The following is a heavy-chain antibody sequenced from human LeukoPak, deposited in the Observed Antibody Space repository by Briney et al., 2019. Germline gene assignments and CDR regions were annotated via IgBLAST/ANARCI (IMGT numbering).Heavy chain of an antibody. Sequence: KPSQTLSLTCTVSGGSISSGSYYWSWIRQPAGKGLEWIGRIYTSGSTNYNPSLKSRVTMSVDTSKNQFSLKLSSVTAADTAVYYCAREAGGYYYYYYYMDVWGKGTTVTVSS. CDR3: AREAGGYYYYYYYMDV. V-gene: IGHV4-61*02. J-gene: IGHJ6*03. D-gene: IGHD3-10*01. CDR1: GGSISSGSYY. CDR2: IYTSGST.